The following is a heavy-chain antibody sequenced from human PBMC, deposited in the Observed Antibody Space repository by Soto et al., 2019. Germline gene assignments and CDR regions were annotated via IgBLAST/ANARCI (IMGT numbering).Heavy chain of an antibody. J-gene: IGHJ4*02. CDR1: GFTVSSNY. Sequence: EVQLVESGGGLIQPGGSLRLSCAASGFTVSSNYMSWVRQAPGKGLEWVSVIYSSGGTSYADSVKGRFTISRDTSKNTLYLQMNSLRAEDTAVYYCARGGDYTRWYLFDYWGQGTLVTVSS. D-gene: IGHD6-13*01. V-gene: IGHV3-53*01. CDR3: ARGGDYTRWYLFDY. CDR2: IYSSGGT.